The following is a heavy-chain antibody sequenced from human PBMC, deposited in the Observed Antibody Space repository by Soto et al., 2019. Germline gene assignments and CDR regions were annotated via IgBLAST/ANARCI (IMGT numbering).Heavy chain of an antibody. J-gene: IGHJ4*02. V-gene: IGHV3-53*01. D-gene: IGHD3-10*01. Sequence: ESGGGLIQPGGSLRLSCAVSGFTVSSNYMSWVRQAPGKGLESVSVIYSGGSTYYADSVKGRFTISRDNSKSTLYLQMNSLRAEDTAVYYCARHITMDPLLVYWGQGTLVTVSS. CDR3: ARHITMDPLLVY. CDR2: IYSGGST. CDR1: GFTVSSNY.